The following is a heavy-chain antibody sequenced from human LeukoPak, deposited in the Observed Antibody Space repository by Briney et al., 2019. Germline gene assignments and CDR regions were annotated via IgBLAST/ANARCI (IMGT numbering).Heavy chain of an antibody. D-gene: IGHD6-6*01. V-gene: IGHV3-23*01. CDR2: ISCSGGST. CDR3: AKDEAARPGLGFDY. CDR1: GFTFSSYA. Sequence: PGGSLRLSCAASGFTFSSYAMSWVRQAPGKGLEWVSAISCSGGSTYYAGSVKGRFTISRDNSKNTLYLQMNSLRAEDTAVYYCAKDEAARPGLGFDYWGQGTLVTVSS. J-gene: IGHJ4*02.